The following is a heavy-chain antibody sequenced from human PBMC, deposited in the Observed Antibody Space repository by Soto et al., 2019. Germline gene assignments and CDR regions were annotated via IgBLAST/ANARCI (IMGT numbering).Heavy chain of an antibody. D-gene: IGHD1-1*01. CDR2: IYPGDSDT. CDR1: GYSFTNYW. Sequence: PGESLKISCKGSGYSFTNYWIAWVRQMPGKGLEWMGIIYPGDSDTRYSPSFQGQVTISADKSITTAYLQWSSLKASDTAMYYCASPRYNWNDGNYYFDNWGQGTLVTVSS. CDR3: ASPRYNWNDGNYYFDN. V-gene: IGHV5-51*01. J-gene: IGHJ4*02.